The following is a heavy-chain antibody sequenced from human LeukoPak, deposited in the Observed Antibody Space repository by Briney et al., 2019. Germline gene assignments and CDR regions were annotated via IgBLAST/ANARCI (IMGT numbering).Heavy chain of an antibody. D-gene: IGHD2-15*01. CDR1: GFTFSSYG. J-gene: IGHJ4*02. CDR2: IWYDGSNK. CDR3: ARDSFFKGDGGDFDY. V-gene: IGHV3-33*01. Sequence: GGSLRLSCAASGFTFSSYGMHWVRQAPGKGLEWVAVIWYDGSNKYYADSVKGRFTVSRDNSKNTLYLQMNSLRDEDTAVYHCARDSFFKGDGGDFDYWGQGTLVTVSS.